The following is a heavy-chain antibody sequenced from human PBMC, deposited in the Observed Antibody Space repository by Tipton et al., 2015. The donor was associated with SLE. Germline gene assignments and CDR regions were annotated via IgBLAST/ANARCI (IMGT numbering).Heavy chain of an antibody. V-gene: IGHV3-74*01. CDR1: GFTFSSSW. CDR3: VRDPPPPRN. CDR2: ISNDGSTT. Sequence: SLRLSCAASGFTFSSSWMHWVRQAPGKGLAWVSRISNDGSTTNYADSVKGRFTISRDNAKNTLYLQMNSLRAEDTAVYYCVRDPPPPRNWGQGTLVTVSS. J-gene: IGHJ4*02.